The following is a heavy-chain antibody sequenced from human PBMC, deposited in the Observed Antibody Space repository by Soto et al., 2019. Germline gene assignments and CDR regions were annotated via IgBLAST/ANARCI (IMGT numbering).Heavy chain of an antibody. CDR1: GFIFSDYA. J-gene: IGHJ4*02. Sequence: QLVESGGNLVQPGGSLRLSCTTSGFIFSDYAMNWVRQAPGKGLEWLSYISSTSSNIFYADSVKGRFTISRDNAKNSLFLQMNSLRDEDTAVYYCALIVVATWNIDHWGRGTLVTVSS. V-gene: IGHV3-48*02. D-gene: IGHD2-21*01. CDR3: ALIVVATWNIDH. CDR2: ISSTSSNI.